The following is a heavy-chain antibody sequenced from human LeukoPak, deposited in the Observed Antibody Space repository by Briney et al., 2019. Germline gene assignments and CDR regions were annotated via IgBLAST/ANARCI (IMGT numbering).Heavy chain of an antibody. CDR1: GGTFSSYA. Sequence: SVKVSCKASGGTFSSYAISWVRQAPGQGLEWMGGIIPIFGTANYAQKFQGRVTITADKSTSTAYMELSSLRSENTAVYYCAREENSLDAFDIWGQGTMVTVSS. CDR3: AREENSLDAFDI. J-gene: IGHJ3*02. V-gene: IGHV1-69*06. D-gene: IGHD1/OR15-1a*01. CDR2: IIPIFGTA.